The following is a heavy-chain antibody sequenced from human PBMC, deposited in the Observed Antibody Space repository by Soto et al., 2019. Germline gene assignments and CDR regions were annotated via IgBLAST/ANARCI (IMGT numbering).Heavy chain of an antibody. J-gene: IGHJ4*02. CDR2: ISSTGSFI. CDR1: GFTFSSYA. D-gene: IGHD6-19*01. Sequence: GGSLRLSCATSGFTFSSYAMHWVRQTPGKGPEWVASISSTGSFIEYPDSMKGRFTISRDNDKNSVYLHMVNLRAEDTGVYYCARFHYSGSRWGQGTLVTVSS. CDR3: ARFHYSGSR. V-gene: IGHV3-21*01.